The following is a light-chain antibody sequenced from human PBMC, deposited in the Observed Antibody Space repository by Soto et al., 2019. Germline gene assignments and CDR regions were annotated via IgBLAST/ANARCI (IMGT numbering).Light chain of an antibody. CDR3: HQYNSYSPVT. J-gene: IGKJ1*01. V-gene: IGKV1-5*03. Sequence: DIQMTQSPSTLSASVGDRVTITCRASQSISSWLAWYQQKPGKAPKLLIYKASRLESGVPPRFSSSGSGTEFTVTISSLQPDDYATYYCHQYNSYSPVTFGQGTKVQIK. CDR2: KAS. CDR1: QSISSW.